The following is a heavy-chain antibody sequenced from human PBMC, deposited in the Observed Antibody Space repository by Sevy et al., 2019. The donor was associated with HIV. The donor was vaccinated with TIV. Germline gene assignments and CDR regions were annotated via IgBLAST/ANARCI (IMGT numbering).Heavy chain of an antibody. CDR2: INPNRGGT. J-gene: IGHJ6*02. D-gene: IGHD6-13*01. CDR1: GYTFTGYY. CDR3: ARDNGSSYGMDV. Sequence: ASVKVSCKASGYTFTGYYMHWVRQAPGQGLEWMGWINPNRGGTNYAQKFQGRVTMTRETSISTAYMELSRLRSDDTAVYYCARDNGSSYGMDVWGQGTTVTVSS. V-gene: IGHV1-2*02.